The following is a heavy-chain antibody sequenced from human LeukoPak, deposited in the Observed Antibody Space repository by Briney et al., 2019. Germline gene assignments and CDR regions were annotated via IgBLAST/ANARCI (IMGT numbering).Heavy chain of an antibody. D-gene: IGHD3-10*01. Sequence: PSETLSLTCTVSGGSISPYFWSWIRQPPGKGLEWIGYISYTGNTNYNPSLKSRVTISVDMSKNQFSLQLTSVTAADTAVYYCARDDYRGVTNFDPWGQGTLVTVSS. CDR3: ARDDYRGVTNFDP. CDR2: ISYTGNT. J-gene: IGHJ5*02. CDR1: GGSISPYF. V-gene: IGHV4-59*01.